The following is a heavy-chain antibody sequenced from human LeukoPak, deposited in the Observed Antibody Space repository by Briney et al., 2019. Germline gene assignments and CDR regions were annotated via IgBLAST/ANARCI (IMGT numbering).Heavy chain of an antibody. CDR1: GGSLSGYY. J-gene: IGHJ4*02. V-gene: IGHV4-34*01. Sequence: SETLSLTCAVYGGSLSGYYWSWIRQPPGKGLEWNGEINHSGSTNYNPSLKSRVTISVDTSKNQFSLKLSSVTAADTAVYYCARGPYYYDSSGYYRSRRPFDYWGQGTLVTVSS. D-gene: IGHD3-22*01. CDR3: ARGPYYYDSSGYYRSRRPFDY. CDR2: INHSGST.